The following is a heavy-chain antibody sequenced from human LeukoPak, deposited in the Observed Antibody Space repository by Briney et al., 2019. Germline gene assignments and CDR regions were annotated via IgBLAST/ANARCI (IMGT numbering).Heavy chain of an antibody. CDR1: GFTFSSYS. J-gene: IGHJ4*02. D-gene: IGHD3-16*01. CDR2: ISSSSSYI. CDR3: ARALYDYVWGSY. Sequence: GGSLRLSCAASGFTFSSYSMNWVRQAPGKGLEWVSSISSSSSYIYYADSVKGRFTISRDNAKNSPYLQMNSLRAEDTAVYYCARALYDYVWGSYWGQGTLVTVSS. V-gene: IGHV3-21*01.